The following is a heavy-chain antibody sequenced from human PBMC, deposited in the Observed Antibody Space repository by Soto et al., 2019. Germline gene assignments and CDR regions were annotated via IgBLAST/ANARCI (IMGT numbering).Heavy chain of an antibody. D-gene: IGHD2-2*01. CDR1: GFTFDDYA. CDR2: ISWNSGSI. Sequence: PGGSLRLSCAASGFTFDDYAMHWVRQAPGKGLEWVSGISWNSGSIAYAESVKGRFTISRDNAKNSLYLHMNSLRPEDTALYYCAKGQSAYCSGTSCHNCFAPWGQRSLVTVPS. V-gene: IGHV3-9*01. CDR3: AKGQSAYCSGTSCHNCFAP. J-gene: IGHJ5*02.